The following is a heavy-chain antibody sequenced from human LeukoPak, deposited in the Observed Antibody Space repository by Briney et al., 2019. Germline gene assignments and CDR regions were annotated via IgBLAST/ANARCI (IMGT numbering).Heavy chain of an antibody. CDR1: GGSFSGYY. V-gene: IGHV4-31*11. J-gene: IGHJ4*02. D-gene: IGHD1-26*01. CDR2: IYYSGST. CDR3: ARFIVGATPHY. Sequence: SETLSLTCAVYGGSFSGYYWSWIRQHPGKGLEWIGYIYYSGSTYYNPSLKSRVTISVDTSKNQFSLKLSSVTAADTAVYYCARFIVGATPHYWGQGTLVTVSS.